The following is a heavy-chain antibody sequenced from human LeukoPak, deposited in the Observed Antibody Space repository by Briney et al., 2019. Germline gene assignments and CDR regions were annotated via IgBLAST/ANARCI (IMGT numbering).Heavy chain of an antibody. Sequence: GGSLRLSCAASGFTFSSYWMSWVRQAPGKGLEWVANIKQDGSEKYYVDSVKGRFTISRDNAKNSLYLQMNSLRAEDTAVYYCAKDAEWSHDAFDIWGQGTMVTVSS. D-gene: IGHD3-3*01. V-gene: IGHV3-7*01. CDR1: GFTFSSYW. CDR2: IKQDGSEK. CDR3: AKDAEWSHDAFDI. J-gene: IGHJ3*02.